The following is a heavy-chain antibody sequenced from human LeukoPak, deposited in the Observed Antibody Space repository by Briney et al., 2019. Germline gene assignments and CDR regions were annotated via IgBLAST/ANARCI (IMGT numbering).Heavy chain of an antibody. CDR1: GYTFTSYD. D-gene: IGHD2-2*01. Sequence: ASVKVSCKASGYTFTSYDINWVRQATGQGLEWMGWMNPNSGSTGYAQKFQGRVTKTRNTSISTAYMELSSLRSEDTAVYYCARGAVPAADYWGQGTLVTVSS. J-gene: IGHJ4*02. CDR2: MNPNSGST. V-gene: IGHV1-8*01. CDR3: ARGAVPAADY.